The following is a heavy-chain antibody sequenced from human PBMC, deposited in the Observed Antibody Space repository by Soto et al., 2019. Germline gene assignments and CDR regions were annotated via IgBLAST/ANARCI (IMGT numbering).Heavy chain of an antibody. V-gene: IGHV3-48*02. J-gene: IGHJ3*02. D-gene: IGHD6-13*01. Sequence: GGSLRLSCAASGFTFSSYSMNWVRQAPGKGLEWVSYISSSSSNRYYADSVKGRFTISRDNAKNSLYLQMNSLRDEDTAVYYCARGRSSSDDAFDIWGQGTMVTVSS. CDR2: ISSSSSNR. CDR3: ARGRSSSDDAFDI. CDR1: GFTFSSYS.